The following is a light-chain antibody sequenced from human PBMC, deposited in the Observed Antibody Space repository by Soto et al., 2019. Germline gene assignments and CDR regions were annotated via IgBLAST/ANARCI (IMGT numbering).Light chain of an antibody. Sequence: EIMLTQSPDTLSLSPWEIATLSFMASQTVSSNYLAWCQQRPGQAPRLLIYGASTRAAGIPDRFSGSGSGTDFTLTITRLEPEDSAVYFCQQYTGPPTTFGQGTRLEI. J-gene: IGKJ5*01. CDR1: QTVSSNY. CDR2: GAS. V-gene: IGKV3-20*01. CDR3: QQYTGPPTT.